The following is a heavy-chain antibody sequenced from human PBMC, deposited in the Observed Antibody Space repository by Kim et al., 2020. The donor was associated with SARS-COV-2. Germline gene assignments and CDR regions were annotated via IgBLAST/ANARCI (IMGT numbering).Heavy chain of an antibody. Sequence: SVKVSCKASGGTFSSYAISWVRQAPGQGLEWMGGIIPIFGTANYAQKFQGRVTITADESTSTAYMELSSLRSEDTAVYYCARQLNDFWSGNYYYYGMDVWGQGTTVTVSS. D-gene: IGHD3-3*01. CDR1: GGTFSSYA. CDR2: IIPIFGTA. J-gene: IGHJ6*02. CDR3: ARQLNDFWSGNYYYYGMDV. V-gene: IGHV1-69*13.